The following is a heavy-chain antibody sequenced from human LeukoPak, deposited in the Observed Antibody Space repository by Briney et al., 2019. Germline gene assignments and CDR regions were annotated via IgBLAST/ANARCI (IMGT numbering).Heavy chain of an antibody. Sequence: QPGGSLRLSCAASGFTFSRFPMHWVRQAPGKGLEYVSAISSDGGATYYANSVKGRFTISRDNSKNTLYLQMGSLRAEDMAVYHCAREVAYYDYWGQGTLVTVSS. D-gene: IGHD2-15*01. CDR2: ISSDGGAT. CDR3: AREVAYYDY. CDR1: GFTFSRFP. J-gene: IGHJ4*02. V-gene: IGHV3-64*01.